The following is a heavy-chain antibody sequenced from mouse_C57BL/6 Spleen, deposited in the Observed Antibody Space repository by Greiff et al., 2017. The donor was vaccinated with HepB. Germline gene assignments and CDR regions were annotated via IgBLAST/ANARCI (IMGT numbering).Heavy chain of an antibody. D-gene: IGHD1-1*01. CDR1: GYTFTDYY. CDR3: ARGPYYGSGYDYFDY. Sequence: QVHVKQSGAELVRPGASVKLSCKASGYTFTDYYINWVKQRPGQGLEWIARIYPGSGNTYYNEKFKGKATLTAEKSSSTAYMQLSSLTSEDSAVYFCARGPYYGSGYDYFDYWGQGTTLTVSS. CDR2: IYPGSGNT. V-gene: IGHV1-76*01. J-gene: IGHJ2*01.